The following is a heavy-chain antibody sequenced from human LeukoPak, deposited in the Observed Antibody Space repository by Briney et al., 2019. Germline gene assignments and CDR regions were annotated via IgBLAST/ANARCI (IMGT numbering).Heavy chain of an antibody. Sequence: ASVKVSCKASGGTFSSYAISWVRQAPGQGLEWMGRIIPIFGTANYAQKFQGRVTITTDESTSTAYMELRSLRSDDTAVYYCARDRPYSSGWYGLDAFDIWGQGTMVTVSS. V-gene: IGHV1-69*05. D-gene: IGHD6-19*01. CDR1: GGTFSSYA. CDR3: ARDRPYSSGWYGLDAFDI. CDR2: IIPIFGTA. J-gene: IGHJ3*02.